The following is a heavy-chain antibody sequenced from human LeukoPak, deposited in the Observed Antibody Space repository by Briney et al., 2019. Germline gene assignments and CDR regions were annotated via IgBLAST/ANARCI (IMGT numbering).Heavy chain of an antibody. Sequence: GGSLRLFCAAAACTFSSYAMNWVRRAPGKGLEWVSAISGSGGSTYYADSVKGRFTISRDNSKNTLYLQMNSLRAEDTAVYYCAKDLGTLSRPYGMDVWGQGTTVTISS. CDR1: ACTFSSYA. J-gene: IGHJ6*02. V-gene: IGHV3-23*01. CDR3: AKDLGTLSRPYGMDV. CDR2: ISGSGGST. D-gene: IGHD1-1*01.